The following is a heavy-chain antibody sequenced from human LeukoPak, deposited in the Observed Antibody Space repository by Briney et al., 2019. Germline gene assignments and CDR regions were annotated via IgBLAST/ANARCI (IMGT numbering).Heavy chain of an antibody. D-gene: IGHD6-13*01. CDR2: ISAYNGNT. J-gene: IGHJ4*02. V-gene: IGHV1-18*01. CDR1: GYTFTSYG. CDR3: ARVVWQQLVRGYFDY. Sequence: ASVKVSCKASGYTFTSYGISWVRQAPGQGLEWMGWISAYNGNTNYAQKLQGRVTMTTDTSTSTAYMELRSLRSDDTAVYYCARVVWQQLVRGYFDYWGQGTLVTVSS.